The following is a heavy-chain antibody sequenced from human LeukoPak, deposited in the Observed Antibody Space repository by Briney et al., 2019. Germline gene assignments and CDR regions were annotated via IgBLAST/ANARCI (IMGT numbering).Heavy chain of an antibody. V-gene: IGHV4-61*09. Sequence: PSQTLSLTCTVSGVSISSGSYYWRWIRQPAGKGLEWIGYIYYSGSTNYNPSLKSRVTISVDTSKNQFSLKLSSVTAADTAVYYCARHSDGGNSDAFDIWGQGTMVTVSS. CDR1: GVSISSGSYY. J-gene: IGHJ3*02. CDR2: IYYSGST. D-gene: IGHD4-23*01. CDR3: ARHSDGGNSDAFDI.